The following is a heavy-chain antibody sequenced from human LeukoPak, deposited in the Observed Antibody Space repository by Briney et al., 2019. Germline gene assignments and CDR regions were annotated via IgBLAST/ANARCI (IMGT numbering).Heavy chain of an antibody. CDR2: INTDGTST. V-gene: IGHV3-74*01. J-gene: IGHJ6*02. CDR3: ARDRQYSMDV. CDR1: GFTFSSYW. D-gene: IGHD6-6*01. Sequence: GGSLRLSCAASGFTFSSYWMHWVRRAPGKGLVWVSRINTDGTSTTYADSVKGRFTISRDNGKNTLYLQMNSLRAEDTAVYYCARDRQYSMDVWGQGTTVTVSS.